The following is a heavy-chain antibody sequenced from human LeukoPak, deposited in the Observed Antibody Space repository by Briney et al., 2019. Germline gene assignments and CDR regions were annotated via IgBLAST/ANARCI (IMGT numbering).Heavy chain of an antibody. J-gene: IGHJ4*02. V-gene: IGHV4-39*07. Sequence: PSETLSLTCTVSGGSISSSNYFWGWIRQAPGKGLEWIGSIYYSGSTYYNPSLKSRVTISADMSKNQYSLRLYSVTAADTALYYCGRDSVEMGTIHSDYWGQGTLVTVSS. CDR1: GGSISSSNYF. D-gene: IGHD5-24*01. CDR2: IYYSGST. CDR3: GRDSVEMGTIHSDY.